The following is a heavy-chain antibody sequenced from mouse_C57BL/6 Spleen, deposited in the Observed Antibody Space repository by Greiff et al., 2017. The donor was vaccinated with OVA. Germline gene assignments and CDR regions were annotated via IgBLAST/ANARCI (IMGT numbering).Heavy chain of an antibody. CDR3: ARWGDYDSDWFAD. Sequence: QVQLQQPGAELVKPGASVKMSCKASGYTFTSYWITWVKQRPGQGLEWIGDIYPGSGSTNYNEKFKSKATLTVDTSSSTAYMQLSSLTSEDSAVYYCARWGDYDSDWFADWGQGTLVTVSA. CDR1: GYTFTSYW. J-gene: IGHJ3*01. V-gene: IGHV1-55*01. CDR2: IYPGSGST. D-gene: IGHD2-4*01.